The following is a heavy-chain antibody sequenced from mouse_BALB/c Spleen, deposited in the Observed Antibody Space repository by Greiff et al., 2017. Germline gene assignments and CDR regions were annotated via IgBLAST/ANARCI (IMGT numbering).Heavy chain of an antibody. Sequence: QVQLQQSGPELVRPGVSVKISCKGSGYTFTDYAMHWVKQSHAKGLEWIGVISPYYGNTNYNQKFKGKATMTVDKSSSTAYMELARLTSEDSAIYYGARDYGSSLYWYFDVWGAGTTVTVSS. V-gene: IGHV1S137*01. J-gene: IGHJ1*01. CDR2: ISPYYGNT. D-gene: IGHD1-1*01. CDR3: ARDYGSSLYWYFDV. CDR1: GYTFTDYA.